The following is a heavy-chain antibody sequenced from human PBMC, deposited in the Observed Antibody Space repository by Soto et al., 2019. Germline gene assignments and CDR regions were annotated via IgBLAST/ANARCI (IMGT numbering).Heavy chain of an antibody. J-gene: IGHJ4*02. CDR1: GGSFSGYY. CDR2: INHSGST. CDR3: ARLWWLRGNPFDY. V-gene: IGHV4-34*01. D-gene: IGHD5-12*01. Sequence: SETLSLTCAVYGGSFSGYYWSWIRQPPGKGLEWIGEINHSGSTNYNPSLKSRVTISVDTSKNQFSLKLSSVTAADTAVYYCARLWWLRGNPFDYWGQGTLVTVSS.